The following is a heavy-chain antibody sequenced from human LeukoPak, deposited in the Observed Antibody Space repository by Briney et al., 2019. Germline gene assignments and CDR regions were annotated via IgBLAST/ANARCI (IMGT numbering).Heavy chain of an antibody. J-gene: IGHJ4*02. V-gene: IGHV3-21*01. D-gene: IGHD5-12*01. Sequence: GGSLRLSCAASGFTFSSYRMTWVRQAPGKGLEWVSSISSSSSYIYYADSVKGRFTISRDNAKNSLYLQMNSLRAEDTAVYYCARARSSRDGYIIWGQGTLVTVSS. CDR2: ISSSSSYI. CDR1: GFTFSSYR. CDR3: ARARSSRDGYII.